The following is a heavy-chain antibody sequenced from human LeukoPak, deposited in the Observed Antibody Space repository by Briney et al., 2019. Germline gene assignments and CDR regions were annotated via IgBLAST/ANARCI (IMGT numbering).Heavy chain of an antibody. Sequence: GGSLRLSCAASGFTFSSYWMSWVRQAPGKGLEWVANIKQDGSEKYYVDSVKGRFTISRDNAKNSLYLQMNSLRAEDTAVYYCARDTGQTVQIVTTSYDAFDIWGQGTMVTVSS. J-gene: IGHJ3*02. D-gene: IGHD4-17*01. CDR2: IKQDGSEK. V-gene: IGHV3-7*01. CDR1: GFTFSSYW. CDR3: ARDTGQTVQIVTTSYDAFDI.